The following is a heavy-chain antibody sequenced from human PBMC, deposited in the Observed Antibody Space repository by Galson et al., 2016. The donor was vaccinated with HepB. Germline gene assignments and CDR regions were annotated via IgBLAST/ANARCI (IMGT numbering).Heavy chain of an antibody. J-gene: IGHJ4*02. CDR3: VRESREGYTD. CDR2: TWYDGSNK. Sequence: SLRLSCAASGFIFSGYGMHWVRQAPGKGLEWVAVTWYDGSNKDYADSVKGRFTISRDNSQHTLYLLMHSLRAEDTALYYCVRESREGYTDWGQGTLVTVSS. V-gene: IGHV3-33*01. CDR1: GFIFSGYG. D-gene: IGHD5-24*01.